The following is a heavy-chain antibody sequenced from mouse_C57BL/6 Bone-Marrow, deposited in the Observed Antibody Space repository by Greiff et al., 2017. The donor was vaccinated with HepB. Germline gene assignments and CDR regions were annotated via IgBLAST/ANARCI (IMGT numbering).Heavy chain of an antibody. V-gene: IGHV3-6*01. D-gene: IGHD2-4*01. J-gene: IGHJ4*01. CDR3: ARAYDYPSYAMDY. CDR1: GYSITSGYY. CDR2: ISYDGSN. Sequence: EVQLQESGPGLVKPSQSLSLTCSVTGYSITSGYYWNWIRQFPGNKLEWVGYISYDGSNNYNPSLKNRISITRDTSKNQYFLKLNSMTTEDTATYYCARAYDYPSYAMDYWGQGTSVTVSS.